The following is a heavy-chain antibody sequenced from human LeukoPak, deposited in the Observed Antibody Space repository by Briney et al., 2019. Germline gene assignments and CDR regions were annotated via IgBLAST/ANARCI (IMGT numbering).Heavy chain of an antibody. J-gene: IGHJ4*02. CDR2: INHSGST. V-gene: IGHV4-34*01. D-gene: IGHD3-9*01. CDR3: ARRAHILTGYSLDY. Sequence: SETLSLTCAVYGGSFSGYYWSWIRQPPGKGLEWIGEINHSGSTNYNPSLKSRVTISVDTSKNQFSLQLSSVTAADTAVYYCARRAHILTGYSLDYWGQGTLVTVSS. CDR1: GGSFSGYY.